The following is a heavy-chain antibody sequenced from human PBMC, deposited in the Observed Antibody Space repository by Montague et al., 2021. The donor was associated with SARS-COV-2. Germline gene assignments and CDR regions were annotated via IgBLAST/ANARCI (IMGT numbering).Heavy chain of an antibody. Sequence: CAISGDSVSSNSATWNWVRQSPSRGLEWLGRTYYRSKWYNDYAVXVRGRVTINPDTSKNQFSLQLNSVTPEDTAIYYCTSGREGNYNVMDVWGQGTTFTVPS. CDR1: GDSVSSNSAT. V-gene: IGHV6-1*01. CDR2: TYYRSKWYN. D-gene: IGHD1-1*01. J-gene: IGHJ6*02. CDR3: TSGREGNYNVMDV.